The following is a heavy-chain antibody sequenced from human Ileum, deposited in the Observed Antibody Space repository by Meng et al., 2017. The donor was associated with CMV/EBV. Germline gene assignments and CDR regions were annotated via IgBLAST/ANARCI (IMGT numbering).Heavy chain of an antibody. CDR2: INTNTGNP. J-gene: IGHJ4*02. V-gene: IGHV7-4-1*02. D-gene: IGHD2-8*01. Sequence: QVQLVQSGAEVKKPGASVKVSCKASGYTFITFGITWVRQAPGQGPEWMGWINTNTGNPTYARGFTGRFVFSLDSSVSTAYVEISGLKAEDTAVYYCARYGLVLGKFDYWGQGTLVTVSS. CDR3: ARYGLVLGKFDY. CDR1: GYTFITFG.